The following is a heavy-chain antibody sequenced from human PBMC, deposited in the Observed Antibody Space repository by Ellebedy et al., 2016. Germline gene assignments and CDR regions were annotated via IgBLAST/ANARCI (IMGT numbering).Heavy chain of an antibody. V-gene: IGHV3-20*04. D-gene: IGHD3-22*01. CDR3: ARGFVYYDANGYRTFDP. CDR2: INWDGSYI. Sequence: GESLKISXAASGFRFQDHAMSWVRQVPGKGLEWVSGINWDGSYIGYGESVKGRFTISRDNAKNSVFLQMDTLRAEDTAFYYCARGFVYYDANGYRTFDPWGQGTLVTVSS. CDR1: GFRFQDHA. J-gene: IGHJ5*02.